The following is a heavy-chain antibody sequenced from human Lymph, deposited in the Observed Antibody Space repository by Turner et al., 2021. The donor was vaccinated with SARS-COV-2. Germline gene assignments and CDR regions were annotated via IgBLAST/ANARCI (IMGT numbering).Heavy chain of an antibody. CDR3: ARHQGSTSGYDHGMNV. CDR2: FYKIGSI. CDR1: GGSIRSTS. Sequence: QVQLQESGPGLVRPSETLSLPCTVSGGSIRSTSWSWIRQSPGRGLEWIGYFYKIGSIDYNPTLRSRVTISVDTSKNQLSLNLISVTAADTAVYYCARHQGSTSGYDHGMNVWGQGTAVIVSS. V-gene: IGHV4-59*08. J-gene: IGHJ6*02. D-gene: IGHD1-1*01.